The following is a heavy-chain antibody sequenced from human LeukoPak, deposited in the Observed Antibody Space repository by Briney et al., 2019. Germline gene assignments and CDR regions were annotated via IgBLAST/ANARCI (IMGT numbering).Heavy chain of an antibody. Sequence: GRSLRLSCVASGFTFSTFGMHWVRQVPGKGLEWVAVVSNDGSDEYYADSLKGRFTISRDNSMNTLYLQMNSLTPEDTAVYYCASIMRDYYDSSGTLFDYWGQGTLVTVSS. CDR3: ASIMRDYYDSSGTLFDY. CDR2: VSNDGSDE. J-gene: IGHJ4*02. D-gene: IGHD3-22*01. V-gene: IGHV3-30*03. CDR1: GFTFSTFG.